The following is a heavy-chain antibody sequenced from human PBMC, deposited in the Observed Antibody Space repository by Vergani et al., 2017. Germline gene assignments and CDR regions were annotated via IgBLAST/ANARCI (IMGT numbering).Heavy chain of an antibody. CDR1: GFTFSSYG. CDR3: ARADGDYVDWYFDL. CDR2: ISSNGGST. V-gene: IGHV3-64*01. Sequence: EVQLLESGGGLVQPGGSLRLSCAASGFTFSSYGMHWVRQAPGKGLEYVSAISSNGGSTYYANSVKGRFTISRDNSKNTLYLQMGSLRAEDMAVYYCARADGDYVDWYFDLWGRGTLVTVSS. D-gene: IGHD4-17*01. J-gene: IGHJ2*01.